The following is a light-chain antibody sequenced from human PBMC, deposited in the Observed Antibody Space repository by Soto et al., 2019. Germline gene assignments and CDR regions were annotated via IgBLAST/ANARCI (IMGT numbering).Light chain of an antibody. J-gene: IGKJ1*01. CDR1: QSISSW. CDR2: KAS. Sequence: DIQMTQSPSTLSASVGDRVTITCRASQSISSWLAWYQQKPGKAPKLLIYKASSLESGVPSRFSGSGSGTEFTLTISSLQPDDFATYYCQQYNSYPLTFGQGTKVAI. CDR3: QQYNSYPLT. V-gene: IGKV1-5*03.